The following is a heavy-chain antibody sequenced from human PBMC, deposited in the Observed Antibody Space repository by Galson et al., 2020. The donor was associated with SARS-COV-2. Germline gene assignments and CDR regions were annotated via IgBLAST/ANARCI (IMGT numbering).Heavy chain of an antibody. Sequence: ASVKVSCKASGYTFTSYGISWVRQAPGQGLEWMGWISAYNGNTNYAQKLQGRVTMTTDTSTSTAYMELRSLRSDDTAVYYCARREGYSSGWYPSWYYYYGMDVWGQGTTVTVSS. CDR1: GYTFTSYG. CDR2: ISAYNGNT. D-gene: IGHD6-19*01. CDR3: ARREGYSSGWYPSWYYYYGMDV. V-gene: IGHV1-18*01. J-gene: IGHJ6*02.